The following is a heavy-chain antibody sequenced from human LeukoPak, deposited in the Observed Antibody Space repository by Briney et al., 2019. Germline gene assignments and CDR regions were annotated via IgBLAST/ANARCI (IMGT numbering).Heavy chain of an antibody. CDR1: GYTFASYG. D-gene: IGHD2-15*01. V-gene: IGHV1-69*04. CDR3: AREIGVRGGPFDY. J-gene: IGHJ4*02. CDR2: IIPILGIA. Sequence: GASVKVSCKASGYTFASYGISWVRQAPGQGLEWMGRIIPILGIANYAQKFQGRVTITADKSTSTAYMELSSLRSEDTAVYYCAREIGVRGGPFDYWGQGTLVTVSS.